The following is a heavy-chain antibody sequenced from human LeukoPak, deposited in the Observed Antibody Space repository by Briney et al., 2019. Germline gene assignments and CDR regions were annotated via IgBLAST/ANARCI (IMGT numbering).Heavy chain of an antibody. D-gene: IGHD3-10*01. J-gene: IGHJ4*02. CDR3: ARSRPDLYGSGRAYYFDY. Sequence: GGSLRLSCVASGFTFSSYEMNWVRQAPGKGLEWVSYISSRSTNIHYADSVKGRFTISRDNAKNSLHLQMNTLGAEDTGIYYCARSRPDLYGSGRAYYFDYWGQGTLVTVSS. V-gene: IGHV3-48*03. CDR2: ISSRSTNI. CDR1: GFTFSSYE.